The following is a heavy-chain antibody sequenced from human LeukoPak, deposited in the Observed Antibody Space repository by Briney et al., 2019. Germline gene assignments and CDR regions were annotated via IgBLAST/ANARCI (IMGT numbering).Heavy chain of an antibody. D-gene: IGHD6-19*01. CDR1: GFTFSSYG. CDR3: ATDSSGWQTYFDY. J-gene: IGHJ4*02. Sequence: GGSLRLSCAASGFTFSSYGMHWVRQAPGKGLEWVAVISYDGSNKYYADSVKGRFTISGDNSKNTLYLQMNSLRAGDTAVYYCATDSSGWQTYFDYWGQGTLVTVSS. CDR2: ISYDGSNK. V-gene: IGHV3-30*03.